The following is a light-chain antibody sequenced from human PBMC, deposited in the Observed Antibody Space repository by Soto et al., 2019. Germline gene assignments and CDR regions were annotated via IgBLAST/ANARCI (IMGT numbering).Light chain of an antibody. J-gene: IGLJ3*02. CDR3: SSYAGSNIL. Sequence: QSALTQPPSASGSPGQSVTISCTGTSSDVGGYNYVSWYQQHPGKAPKLMIYEVSKRPSGVPDRFSGSKSGNTASLTVSGLQAEDEADYYCSSYAGSNILFGGGTKLTFL. CDR1: SSDVGGYNY. CDR2: EVS. V-gene: IGLV2-8*01.